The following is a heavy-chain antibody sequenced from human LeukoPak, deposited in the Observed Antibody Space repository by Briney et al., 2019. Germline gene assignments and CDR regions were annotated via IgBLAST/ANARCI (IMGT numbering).Heavy chain of an antibody. Sequence: PSETLSLTCTVSGGSISSYYWSWIRQPAGTALEWIGRIYTSGTITYNPSLKSRVTMSVDTSKNQFSLKLSSVTAADTAVYYCARTRTTSWYMDVWGKGTTVTISS. CDR2: IYTSGTI. J-gene: IGHJ6*03. CDR1: GGSISSYY. D-gene: IGHD4-11*01. CDR3: ARTRTTSWYMDV. V-gene: IGHV4-4*07.